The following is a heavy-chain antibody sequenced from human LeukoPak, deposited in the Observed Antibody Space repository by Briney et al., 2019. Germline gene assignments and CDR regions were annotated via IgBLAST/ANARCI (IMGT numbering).Heavy chain of an antibody. Sequence: GGSLRLSCAASGFTFSSYSMNWVRQAPGKGLEWVSSISSSSSYIYYADSVKGRFTISRDNAKNSLYLQMNSLGAEDTAVYYCARLRGYSYGIDYWGQGTLVTVSS. D-gene: IGHD5-18*01. CDR1: GFTFSSYS. CDR2: ISSSSSYI. V-gene: IGHV3-21*01. CDR3: ARLRGYSYGIDY. J-gene: IGHJ4*02.